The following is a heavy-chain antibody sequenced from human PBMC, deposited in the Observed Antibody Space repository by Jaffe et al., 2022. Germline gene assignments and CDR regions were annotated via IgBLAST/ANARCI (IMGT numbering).Heavy chain of an antibody. Sequence: EVQLVESGGGLVQPGRSLRLSCAASGFTFDDYAMHWVRQAPGKGLEWVSGISWNSGSIGYADSVKGRFTISRDNAKNSLYLQMNSLRAEDTALYYCAKDMTGYSSGWYYFDYWGQGTLVTVSS. CDR3: AKDMTGYSSGWYYFDY. CDR1: GFTFDDYA. D-gene: IGHD6-19*01. V-gene: IGHV3-9*01. J-gene: IGHJ4*02. CDR2: ISWNSGSI.